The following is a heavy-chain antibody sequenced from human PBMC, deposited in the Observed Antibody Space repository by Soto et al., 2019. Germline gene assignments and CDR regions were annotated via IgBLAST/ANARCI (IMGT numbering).Heavy chain of an antibody. J-gene: IGHJ4*02. CDR2: GYHSGST. CDR3: AVPGAGDFDY. D-gene: IGHD6-13*01. CDR1: GASISTNNW. V-gene: IGHV4-4*02. Sequence: QVQLQESGPGLVEPSGTLSLTCAVSGASISTNNWWSWVRQPPGKGLEWIGEGYHSGSTNCNPSLTSRVTISIDKSKNQFSLRMTSMTAADTAVYYCAVPGAGDFDYWSQGTLVTVSS.